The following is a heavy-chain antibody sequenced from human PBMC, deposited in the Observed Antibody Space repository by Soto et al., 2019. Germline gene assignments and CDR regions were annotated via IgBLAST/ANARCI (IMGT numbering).Heavy chain of an antibody. J-gene: IGHJ4*02. D-gene: IGHD5-12*01. Sequence: QVQLVESGGGVVQPGRSLRLSCAASGFTFSSYGMHWVRQAPGKGLEWVAVIWCDGSNKYYADSVKGRFTISRDNSKNTLYLQMNSLRAEDTAVYYCARGGYDLGYYFDYWGQGTLVTVSS. V-gene: IGHV3-33*01. CDR1: GFTFSSYG. CDR3: ARGGYDLGYYFDY. CDR2: IWCDGSNK.